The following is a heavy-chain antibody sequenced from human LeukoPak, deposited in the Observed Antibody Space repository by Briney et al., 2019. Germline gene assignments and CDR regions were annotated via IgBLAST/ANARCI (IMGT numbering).Heavy chain of an antibody. CDR1: GYTFTGYY. V-gene: IGHV1-2*02. J-gene: IGHJ4*02. CDR3: ARGRIHYGPYPLFDY. D-gene: IGHD3-16*01. CDR2: INPNSGGT. Sequence: GASVKVSCKASGYTFTGYYMHWVRQAPGQGLEWMGWINPNSGGTNYAQKFQGRVTTTRDTSISTAYMELSRLRSDDTAVYYCARGRIHYGPYPLFDYWGQGTLVTVSS.